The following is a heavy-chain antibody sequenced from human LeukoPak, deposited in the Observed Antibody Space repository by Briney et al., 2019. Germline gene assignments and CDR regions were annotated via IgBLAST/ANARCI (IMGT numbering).Heavy chain of an antibody. V-gene: IGHV1-18*01. CDR3: SRDDGPFGGVRFDH. D-gene: IGHD3-16*01. CDR1: GYTFTAYG. J-gene: IGHJ4*02. CDR2: ISANNGNT. Sequence: GASVKVSCKASGYTFTAYGISWVRQAPRQGLEWMGWISANNGNTNYAQKVQGRVTMTRDTSTSTAYMELRSLRYDDTAVYYCSRDDGPFGGVRFDHWGQGTLVTVSS.